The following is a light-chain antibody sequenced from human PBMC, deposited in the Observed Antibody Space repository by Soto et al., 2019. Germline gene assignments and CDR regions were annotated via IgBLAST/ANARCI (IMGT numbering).Light chain of an antibody. Sequence: EIVLTQSPGTLSLSPGARATLSCRASQSVSSPYLAWYQQKPGQAPRLLIYGGSSRATGVPDRFSGSGSGTDFTLTISRLEPEDFAMYYCQHYSNSPITFGQGTRLEIK. J-gene: IGKJ5*01. CDR3: QHYSNSPIT. CDR1: QSVSSPY. CDR2: GGS. V-gene: IGKV3-20*01.